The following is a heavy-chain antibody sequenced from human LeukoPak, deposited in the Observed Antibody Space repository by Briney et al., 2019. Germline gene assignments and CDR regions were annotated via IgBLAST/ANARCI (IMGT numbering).Heavy chain of an antibody. CDR3: AHHLPLLWFDY. CDR2: IYWDDDK. V-gene: IGHV2-5*02. J-gene: IGHJ4*01. Sequence: ESGPTLVIPTQTLTLTCTFSAFSLITSGVGVGWIRQPPGKALGWLALIYWDDDKRYSPSLKSRVTITKDTSKNQAVLTMTNMDPVDTATYYCAHHLPLLWFDYWGHGILVTVSS. CDR1: AFSLITSGVG. D-gene: IGHD3-10*01.